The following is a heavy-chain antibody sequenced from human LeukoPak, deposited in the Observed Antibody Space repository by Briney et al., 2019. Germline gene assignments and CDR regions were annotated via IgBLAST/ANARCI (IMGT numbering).Heavy chain of an antibody. J-gene: IGHJ3*02. D-gene: IGHD2-15*01. CDR1: GYSFSSYW. V-gene: IGHV5-51*01. Sequence: GESLKISCKGSGYSFSSYWIGWVRQMPGKGLEWMGIIYPGDSDTRKSPSFQGQVTISADKSISTAYLQWSSLKASDTAMYYCATTSQYCSGGSCYFDGFDIWGQGTMVTVSS. CDR3: ATTSQYCSGGSCYFDGFDI. CDR2: IYPGDSDT.